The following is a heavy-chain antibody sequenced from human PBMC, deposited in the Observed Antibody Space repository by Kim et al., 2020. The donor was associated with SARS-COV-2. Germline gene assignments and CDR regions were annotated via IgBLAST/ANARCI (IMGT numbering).Heavy chain of an antibody. J-gene: IGHJ4*02. V-gene: IGHV1-2*02. CDR2: INPNSGGT. CDR3: ARARLVRGYSGYDYLRY. CDR1: GYTFTGYY. Sequence: ASVKVSCKASGYTFTGYYMHWVRQAPGQGLEWMGWINPNSGGTNYAQKFQGRVTMTRDTSISTAYMELSRLRSDDTAVYYCARARLVRGYSGYDYLRYWGQGTLVTVSS. D-gene: IGHD5-12*01.